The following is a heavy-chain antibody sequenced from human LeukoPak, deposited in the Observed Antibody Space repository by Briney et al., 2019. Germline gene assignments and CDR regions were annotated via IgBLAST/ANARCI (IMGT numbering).Heavy chain of an antibody. CDR1: GYTFTSYY. CDR2: IIPIFGTA. D-gene: IGHD3-10*01. V-gene: IGHV1-69*05. J-gene: IGHJ4*02. CDR3: ASLYGSAY. Sequence: SVKVSCKASGYTFTSYYMHWLRQAPGQGLEWMGGIIPIFGTANYAQKFQGGVTITTDGSTSTAYMELSSLRSEDTAVYYCASLYGSAYWGQGTLVTVSS.